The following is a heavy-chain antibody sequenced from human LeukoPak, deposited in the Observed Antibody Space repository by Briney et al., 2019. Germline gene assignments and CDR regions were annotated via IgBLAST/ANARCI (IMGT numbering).Heavy chain of an antibody. CDR3: ARRAGGYSHPYDY. Sequence: GGSLRLSCAASGFTFDDYVMHWVRQAPGKGLEWVSGITWNSDTIAYADSVKGRFTISRDNSKNTLYLQMNSLRAEDTAVYYCARRAGGYSHPYDYWGQGTLVTVSS. V-gene: IGHV3-9*01. J-gene: IGHJ4*02. CDR2: ITWNSDTI. D-gene: IGHD4-23*01. CDR1: GFTFDDYV.